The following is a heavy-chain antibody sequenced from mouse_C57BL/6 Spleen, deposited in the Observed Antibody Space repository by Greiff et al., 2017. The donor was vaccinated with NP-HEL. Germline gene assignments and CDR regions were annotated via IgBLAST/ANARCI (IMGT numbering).Heavy chain of an antibody. V-gene: IGHV5-16*01. Sequence: EVQRVESEGGLVQPGSSMKLSCTASGFTFSDYYMAWVRQVPEKGLEWVANINYDGGSTYYLDSLKSRFIIARDNAKNILYLQMSSLKSEDTATYYCARAGTGRGWYFDVWGTGTTVTVSS. CDR2: INYDGGST. CDR3: ARAGTGRGWYFDV. D-gene: IGHD4-1*01. CDR1: GFTFSDYY. J-gene: IGHJ1*03.